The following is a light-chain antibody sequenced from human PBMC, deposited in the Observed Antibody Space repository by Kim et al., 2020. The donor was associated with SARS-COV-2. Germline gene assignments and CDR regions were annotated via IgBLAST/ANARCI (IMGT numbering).Light chain of an antibody. CDR2: QDS. CDR3: QAWDSSTAGV. CDR1: KLGDKY. Sequence: VSPGQTASITFSGDKLGDKYACCYQQKPGQSPVLVIYQDSKRPSGIPERFSGSNSGNTATLTISGTQAMDEADYYCQAWDSSTAGVFGTGTKVTVL. V-gene: IGLV3-1*01. J-gene: IGLJ1*01.